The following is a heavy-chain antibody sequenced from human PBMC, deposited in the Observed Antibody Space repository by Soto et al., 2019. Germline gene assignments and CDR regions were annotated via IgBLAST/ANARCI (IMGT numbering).Heavy chain of an antibody. D-gene: IGHD6-6*01. CDR1: GYTFTNND. CDR2: MNTNTNTT. CDR3: AREVVETSSLWLDP. J-gene: IGHJ5*02. V-gene: IGHV1-8*01. Sequence: ASVQVSCKASGYTFTNNDINWVRQAPGQGLEWIRWMNTNTNTTDSAEVFEGRVSLTWDTSISTAYMQLNSLKIDDTAVYYCAREVVETSSLWLDPWGQGTLVTVS.